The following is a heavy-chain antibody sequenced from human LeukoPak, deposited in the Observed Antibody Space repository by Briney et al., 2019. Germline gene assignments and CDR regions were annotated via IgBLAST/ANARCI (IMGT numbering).Heavy chain of an antibody. D-gene: IGHD5-18*01. CDR1: GGSLTSSPYY. Sequence: SETLSLICTVSGGSLTSSPYYWGWLRQPPGRGLDWIGSIYYSGTTYYNPSLKSRVTISMDTSKNQFSLSLSSVTAADTAVYYCARGRGYSYAFDPWGQGTLVTVSS. CDR3: ARGRGYSYAFDP. CDR2: IYYSGTT. V-gene: IGHV4-39*07. J-gene: IGHJ5*02.